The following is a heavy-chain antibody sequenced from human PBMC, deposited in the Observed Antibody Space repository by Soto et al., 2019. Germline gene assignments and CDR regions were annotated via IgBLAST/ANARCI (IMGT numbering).Heavy chain of an antibody. D-gene: IGHD6-13*01. CDR3: EKIMVATRAQQLVDYDY. J-gene: IGHJ4*02. Sequence: QVQLVESGGGVVQPGRSLRLSCAASGFTFSSYGMHWVRQAPGKGLEWVAVISYDGSNKYYADSVKGRFTISRDNSKNTLHLQMNSLRAEDTAVYYCEKIMVATRAQQLVDYDYWGQGTLVTVSS. V-gene: IGHV3-30*18. CDR1: GFTFSSYG. CDR2: ISYDGSNK.